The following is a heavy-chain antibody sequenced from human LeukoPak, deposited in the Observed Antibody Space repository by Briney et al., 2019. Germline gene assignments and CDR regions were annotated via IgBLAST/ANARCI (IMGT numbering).Heavy chain of an antibody. Sequence: PGGSLRLSCAASGFTFSSYGMHWVRQAPGKGLEWVAVIWYDGSNKYYADSVKGRFTISRDNSKNTLYLQMNSLRAEDTAVYYCARDYAPTSTWPYWYFDLWGRGTLVTVSS. J-gene: IGHJ2*01. CDR3: ARDYAPTSTWPYWYFDL. V-gene: IGHV3-33*01. D-gene: IGHD6-13*01. CDR2: IWYDGSNK. CDR1: GFTFSSYG.